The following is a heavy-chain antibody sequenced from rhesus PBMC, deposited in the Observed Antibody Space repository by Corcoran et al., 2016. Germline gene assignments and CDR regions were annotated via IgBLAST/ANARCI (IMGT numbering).Heavy chain of an antibody. CDR3: ARGDWNYDPLDV. J-gene: IGHJ5-2*02. Sequence: QLQLQESGPGLVKPSETLSVTCAVSGGLFTNSTGSWIRRAPGKGLEGIGYIYGRGGSTTYNPSHKSRVTLSEDTSKNQLSLKLRSVTAADTAVYYCARGDWNYDPLDVWGRGVLVTVSS. CDR1: GGLFTNST. D-gene: IGHD1-1*01. V-gene: IGHV4-169*01. CDR2: IYGRGGST.